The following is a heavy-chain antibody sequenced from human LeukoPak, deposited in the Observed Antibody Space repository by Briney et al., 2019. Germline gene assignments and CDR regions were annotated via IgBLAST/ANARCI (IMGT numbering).Heavy chain of an antibody. CDR3: ARDLTVAGYFDY. D-gene: IGHD6-19*01. J-gene: IGHJ4*02. CDR2: ISPSGGST. CDR1: GYTFTSNY. V-gene: IGHV1-46*01. Sequence: ASVKVSCKAFGYTFTSNYMHWVRQAPGQGPEWMGVISPSGGSTTYAQKFQGRVTLTRDMSTSTDYLELSSLRSEDTAVYYCARDLTVAGYFDYWGQGTLVTVSS.